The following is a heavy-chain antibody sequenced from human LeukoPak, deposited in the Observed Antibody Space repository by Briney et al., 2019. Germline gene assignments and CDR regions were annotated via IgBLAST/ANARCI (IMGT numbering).Heavy chain of an antibody. V-gene: IGHV3-48*04. CDR3: ARDLHGIAAAWGDY. J-gene: IGHJ4*02. Sequence: GGSLRLSCAASGFTFSSYSMNWVRQAPGKGLEWVSYISSSSSTIYYADSVKGRFTISRDNAKNSLYLQMNSLRAEDTAVYYCARDLHGIAAAWGDYWGQGTLVTVSS. CDR1: GFTFSSYS. D-gene: IGHD6-13*01. CDR2: ISSSSSTI.